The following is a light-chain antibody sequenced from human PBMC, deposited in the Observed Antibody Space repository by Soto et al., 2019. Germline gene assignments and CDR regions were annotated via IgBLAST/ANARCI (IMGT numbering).Light chain of an antibody. CDR2: DVS. CDR3: SSYTSSSTLMV. Sequence: QSALTQPASVSGSPGQSITISCTGTSSDVGGYNYVSWYQQHPGKAPKLMIYDVSNRPSGVSNRFSGSKSGNTASLTISGLQAEDAADSYCSSYTSSSTLMVFGGGTKLTVL. J-gene: IGLJ2*01. V-gene: IGLV2-14*01. CDR1: SSDVGGYNY.